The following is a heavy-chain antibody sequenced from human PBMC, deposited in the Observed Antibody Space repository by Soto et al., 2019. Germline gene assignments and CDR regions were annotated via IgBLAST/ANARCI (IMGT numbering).Heavy chain of an antibody. CDR2: ISARGGSS. V-gene: IGHV3-23*01. CDR1: GFSFNSYA. Sequence: EVQLLESGGGLVQPGGSLRLACAASGFSFNSYAMDWVRQAPGKGLEWVSVISARGGSSYFADSVKGRFTISRDNSKNVLSLEMNNLKAEDTATYFSAKGSIAYSASVDRWGQGTLVLVSS. J-gene: IGHJ5*02. CDR3: AKGSIAYSASVDR. D-gene: IGHD5-12*01.